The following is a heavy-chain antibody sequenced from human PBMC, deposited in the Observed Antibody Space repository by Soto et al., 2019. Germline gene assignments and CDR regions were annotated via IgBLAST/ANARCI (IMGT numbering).Heavy chain of an antibody. D-gene: IGHD1-1*01. Sequence: GGSLRLSCAASGFTPSDHYMSWIRQAPGKGLEWIGYSSNSGSFTRYADSVKGRFSISRDNAKSSLYLQISSLRGDDTATYYCVKSGDNYNLLDYWGQGTPVTVSS. J-gene: IGHJ4*02. CDR2: SSNSGSFT. CDR3: VKSGDNYNLLDY. V-gene: IGHV3-11*06. CDR1: GFTPSDHY.